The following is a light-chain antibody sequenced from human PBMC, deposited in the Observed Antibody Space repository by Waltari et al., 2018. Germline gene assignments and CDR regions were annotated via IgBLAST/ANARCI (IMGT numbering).Light chain of an antibody. V-gene: IGLV1-40*01. Sequence: QSVLTQPPSVSGAPGQRVTISCTGSSSNIRAGYDVHWYQQLPGTAPKLLPYGTSHRPAGVPDRFSGSKSGTSASLAITGLQAEDEADYYCQSYDSSLSGGVFGGGTKLTVL. CDR2: GTS. CDR3: QSYDSSLSGGV. CDR1: SSNIRAGYD. J-gene: IGLJ2*01.